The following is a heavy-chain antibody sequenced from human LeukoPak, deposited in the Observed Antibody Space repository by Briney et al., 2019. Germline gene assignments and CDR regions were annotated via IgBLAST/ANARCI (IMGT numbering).Heavy chain of an antibody. D-gene: IGHD5-12*01. J-gene: IGHJ4*02. CDR1: GFTFSIYA. CDR2: ISGSGGST. V-gene: IGHV3-23*01. CDR3: AKVPKRLLGVADYFDY. Sequence: GGSLRLSCAASGFTFSIYAMSWVRQAPGKGLEWVSAISGSGGSTYYADSVKGRFTISRDNSKNTLYLQMNSLRAEDTAVYYCAKVPKRLLGVADYFDYWGQGTLVTVSS.